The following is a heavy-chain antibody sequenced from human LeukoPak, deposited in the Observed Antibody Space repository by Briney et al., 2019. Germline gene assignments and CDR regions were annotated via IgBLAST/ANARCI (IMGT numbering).Heavy chain of an antibody. CDR2: ISHEGSQT. CDR3: ARTREQWQVLDY. J-gene: IGHJ4*02. CDR1: GFSFGSYG. Sequence: GKSLRLSCAASGFSFGSYGIHWVRQAPGKGLEWVAVISHEGSQTYYADSVRGRFTISRDNSKNMVYLQMNSLRVEDTAVYYCARTREQWQVLDYWGQGTLVTVSS. D-gene: IGHD6-19*01. V-gene: IGHV3-30*03.